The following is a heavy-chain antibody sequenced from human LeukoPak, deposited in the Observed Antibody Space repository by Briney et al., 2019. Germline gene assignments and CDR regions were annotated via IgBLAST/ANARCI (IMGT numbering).Heavy chain of an antibody. CDR1: GYTFTSYG. J-gene: IGHJ6*03. Sequence: SVKVSCKASGYTFTSYGISWVRQAPGQGLEWMGGIIPIFGTANYAQKFQGRVTITTDESTSTAYMELSSLRSEDTAVYYCARVITIFGVVTHYYYMDVWGKGTTVTVSS. CDR3: ARVITIFGVVTHYYYMDV. D-gene: IGHD3-3*01. V-gene: IGHV1-69*05. CDR2: IIPIFGTA.